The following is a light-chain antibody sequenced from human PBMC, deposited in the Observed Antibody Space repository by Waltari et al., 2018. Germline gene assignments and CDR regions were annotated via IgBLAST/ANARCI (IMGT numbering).Light chain of an antibody. J-gene: IGKJ1*01. CDR1: QGIGTY. CDR3: QEYNSAHWT. V-gene: IGKV1-27*01. CDR2: STS. Sequence: DIQMTQSPSSLSASVGDRVNITCRASQGIGTYLAWYQQKPGKSPKLLIYSTSTLEAGVPPRFSGRRAGTDFSLTITSVQPEDVAIYYCQEYNSAHWTFGQGTKLEIK.